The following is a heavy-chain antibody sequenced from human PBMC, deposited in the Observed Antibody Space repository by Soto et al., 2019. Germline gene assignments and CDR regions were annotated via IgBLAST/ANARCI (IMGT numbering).Heavy chain of an antibody. J-gene: IGHJ4*02. Sequence: QVQLVQSGAEVKKPGASVKVSCKASGYTFARYDINWVRQATGQGFEWMGWMNPNSGNTAYAQKFQGRVTMTSNTSISTAYMELSSLRSEDTAVYYCARERRDGYDNWGQGTLVTVSS. CDR1: GYTFARYD. V-gene: IGHV1-8*01. CDR3: ARERRDGYDN. CDR2: MNPNSGNT. D-gene: IGHD5-12*01.